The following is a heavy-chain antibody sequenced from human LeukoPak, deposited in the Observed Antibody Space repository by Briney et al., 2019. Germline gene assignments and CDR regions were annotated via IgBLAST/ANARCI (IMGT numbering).Heavy chain of an antibody. D-gene: IGHD3-16*01. CDR1: GGSISTYY. V-gene: IGHV4-59*08. J-gene: IGHJ3*02. Sequence: SETLSLTCAVSGGSISTYYWSWIRQPPGKGLEWLGYVYHSGSTNYNPSLKSRVTISVDTSKKQFSLKVTPVTAADTAVYYCARLGAVSDAFDIWGQGTMVTVPS. CDR2: VYHSGST. CDR3: ARLGAVSDAFDI.